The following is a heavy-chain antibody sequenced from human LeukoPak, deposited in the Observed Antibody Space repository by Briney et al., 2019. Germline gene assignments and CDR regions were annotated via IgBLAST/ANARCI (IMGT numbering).Heavy chain of an antibody. V-gene: IGHV3-30-3*01. CDR2: ISYDGSNK. Sequence: PGGSLRLSCAASGFTFSSYAMHWVRQAPGKGLEWVAVISYDGSNKYYADSVKGRFTISRDNSKNTLYLQMNSLRAEDTAVYYCAREGRNCSGGSCYIDYWGQGTLVTVSS. D-gene: IGHD2-15*01. CDR1: GFTFSSYA. CDR3: AREGRNCSGGSCYIDY. J-gene: IGHJ4*02.